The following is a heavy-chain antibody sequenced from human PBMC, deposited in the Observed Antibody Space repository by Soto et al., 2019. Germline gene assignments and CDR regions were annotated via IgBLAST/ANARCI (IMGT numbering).Heavy chain of an antibody. D-gene: IGHD6-6*01. V-gene: IGHV3-30-3*01. J-gene: IGHJ1*01. CDR1: GFTFSSYA. CDR3: ARDQQSFDSSSYYGDFQH. CDR2: ISYDGSNK. Sequence: SLRLSCAASGFTFSSYAMHWVRQAPGKGLEWVAVISYDGSNKYYADSVKGRFTISRDNSKNTLYLQMNSLRAEDTAVYYCARDQQSFDSSSYYGDFQHWGQGTLVTVSS.